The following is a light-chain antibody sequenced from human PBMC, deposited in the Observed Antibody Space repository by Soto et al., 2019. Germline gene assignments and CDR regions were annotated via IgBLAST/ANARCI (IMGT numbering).Light chain of an antibody. V-gene: IGLV2-14*01. CDR2: GVS. CDR1: SSDVGDYNY. J-gene: IGLJ1*01. Sequence: SVLPQPASVSGSPGRSITISCTGTSSDVGDYNYVSWYQQHPGKAPKLMIYGVSNRPSGVSNRFSGSKSGNTASLTISGLQAEDEADYYCSSYTSSSTLYVFGSGTKVTVL. CDR3: SSYTSSSTLYV.